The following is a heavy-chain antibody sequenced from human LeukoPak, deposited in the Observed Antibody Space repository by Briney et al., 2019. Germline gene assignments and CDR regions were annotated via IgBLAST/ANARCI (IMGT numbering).Heavy chain of an antibody. CDR1: GFSISSGYY. Sequence: SETLSLTCTVSGFSISSGYYWSWIRQPPGKGLEWIGEINHSGSTNYNPSLKSRVTISVDTSKNQFSLKLSSVTAADTAVYYCARFNGYSYGYVDWGQGTLVTVSS. CDR2: INHSGST. CDR3: ARFNGYSYGYVD. V-gene: IGHV4-34*01. J-gene: IGHJ4*02. D-gene: IGHD5-18*01.